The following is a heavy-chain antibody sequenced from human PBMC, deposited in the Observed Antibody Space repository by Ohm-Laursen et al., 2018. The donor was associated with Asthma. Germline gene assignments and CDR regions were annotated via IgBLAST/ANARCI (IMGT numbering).Heavy chain of an antibody. Sequence: SLRLSCAASGFTFSNYAMHWVRQAPGKGLEWVAVMAYDGAIKYYADSVKGRFTISRDNSKNTLYLQMNSLRAEDTAVYYCARDRYSSGWYDYWGQGTLVTVSS. CDR3: ARDRYSSGWYDY. J-gene: IGHJ4*02. D-gene: IGHD6-19*01. CDR2: MAYDGAIK. CDR1: GFTFSNYA. V-gene: IGHV3-30-3*01.